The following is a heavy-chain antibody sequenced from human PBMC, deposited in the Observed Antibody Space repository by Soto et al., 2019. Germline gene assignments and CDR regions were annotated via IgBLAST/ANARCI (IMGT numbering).Heavy chain of an antibody. CDR3: ASQRAVAGRLHKDY. Sequence: SETLSLTCTVSGGSISSSSYYWGWIRQPPGKGLEWIGSIYYSGSTYYNPSLKSRVTISVDTSKNQFSLKLSSVTAADTAVYYCASQRAVAGRLHKDYWGQGTLVTVSS. CDR1: GGSISSSSYY. D-gene: IGHD6-19*01. J-gene: IGHJ4*02. V-gene: IGHV4-39*01. CDR2: IYYSGST.